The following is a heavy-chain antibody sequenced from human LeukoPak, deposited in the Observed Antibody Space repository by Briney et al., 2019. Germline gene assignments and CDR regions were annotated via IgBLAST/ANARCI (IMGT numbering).Heavy chain of an antibody. D-gene: IGHD5-18*01. CDR1: GFTFSNYW. CDR2: INQDGSGK. J-gene: IGHJ4*02. V-gene: IGHV3-7*01. CDR3: ARASGDIVETATMGSY. Sequence: GGSLRLSCAASGFTFSNYWMTWVRQSPGKGLEWVAIINQDGSGKYYVDSVKGRFTISRDNAKNSLYLQMNSLRAEDTAVYYCARASGDIVETATMGSYWGQGTLVTVSS.